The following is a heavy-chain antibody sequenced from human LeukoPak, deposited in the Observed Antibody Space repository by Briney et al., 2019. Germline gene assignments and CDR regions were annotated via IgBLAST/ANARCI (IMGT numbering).Heavy chain of an antibody. CDR3: ARGIRWASDY. D-gene: IGHD4-23*01. J-gene: IGHJ4*02. CDR2: ITSNGGTT. CDR1: GFTFSSYG. Sequence: GGSLRLSCAASGFTFSSYGMVWVRQAPGKGLEYVSGITSNGGTTYYGNSVKGRFTISRDNSKDTLYLQMGSLRSEDMAVYYCARGIRWASDYWGQGTLVTVAS. V-gene: IGHV3-64*01.